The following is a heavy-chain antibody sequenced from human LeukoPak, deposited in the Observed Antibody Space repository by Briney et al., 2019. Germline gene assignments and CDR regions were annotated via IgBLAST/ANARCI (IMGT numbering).Heavy chain of an antibody. CDR3: ARDSNYYRTLGY. V-gene: IGHV3-23*01. J-gene: IGHJ4*02. CDR1: GFTFSSYA. CDR2: ISGSGGST. Sequence: GGSLRLSCAASGFTFSSYAMSWVRQAPGKGLEWVSAISGSGGSTYYADSVKGRFTISRDNAKNSLYLQMNSLRAEDTALYYCARDSNYYRTLGYWGQGTLVTVSS. D-gene: IGHD1-14*01.